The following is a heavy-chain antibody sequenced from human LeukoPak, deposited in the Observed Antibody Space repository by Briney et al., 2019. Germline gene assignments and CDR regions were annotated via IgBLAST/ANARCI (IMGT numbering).Heavy chain of an antibody. CDR2: IKRKTDDGTT. J-gene: IGHJ4*02. CDR1: GFSFSDAW. V-gene: IGHV3-15*07. D-gene: IGHD1-1*01. Sequence: GGSLRLSCAASGFSFSDAWMNWVHQAPGKGLEWVGLIKRKTDDGTTDYAAPEKGRFTISRDDSKNTLYLQMNSLKTEDTAVYYCTTQSGAWNFDYWGQGTLVTVSS. CDR3: TTQSGAWNFDY.